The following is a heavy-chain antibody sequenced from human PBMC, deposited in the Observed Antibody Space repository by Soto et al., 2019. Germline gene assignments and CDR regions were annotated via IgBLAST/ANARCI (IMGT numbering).Heavy chain of an antibody. D-gene: IGHD6-13*01. CDR3: ARSGGIGWFDP. J-gene: IGHJ5*02. Sequence: SETLSLTCTVSGGSISSYYWSWIRQPPGKGLEWIGYIYYSGCTNYNPSLKSRVTISVDTSKNQFSLKLSSVTAADTAVYYCARSGGIGWFDPWGQGTLVTVSS. CDR1: GGSISSYY. CDR2: IYYSGCT. V-gene: IGHV4-59*01.